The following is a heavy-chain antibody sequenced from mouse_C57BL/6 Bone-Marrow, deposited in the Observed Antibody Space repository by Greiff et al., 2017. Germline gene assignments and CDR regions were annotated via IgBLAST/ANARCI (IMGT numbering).Heavy chain of an antibody. D-gene: IGHD3-2*02. Sequence: VMLVESGAELARPGASVKLSCKASGYTFTSYGISWVKQRTGQGLEWIGEIYPRSGNTYYNEKFKGKATLTADKSSSTAYMELRSLTSEDSAVYFCARWAAQALYYYAMDYWGQGTSVTVSS. V-gene: IGHV1-81*01. CDR2: IYPRSGNT. CDR1: GYTFTSYG. CDR3: ARWAAQALYYYAMDY. J-gene: IGHJ4*01.